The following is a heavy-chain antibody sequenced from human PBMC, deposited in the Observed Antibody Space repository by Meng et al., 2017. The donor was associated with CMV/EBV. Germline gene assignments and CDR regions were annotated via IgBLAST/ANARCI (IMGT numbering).Heavy chain of an antibody. CDR2: INPNNRDT. CDR3: AKDESNGYTDY. CDR1: GYTFSGYF. J-gene: IGHJ4*02. V-gene: IGHV1-2*02. Sequence: SCPASGYTFSGYFIHWLRQAPGQRLGCMGWINPNNRDTKYAERFQGRVTMTRDTSTNTVYMELDSLRFVDTAIYYCAKDESNGYTDYWGPGTLVTVSS. D-gene: IGHD5-18*01.